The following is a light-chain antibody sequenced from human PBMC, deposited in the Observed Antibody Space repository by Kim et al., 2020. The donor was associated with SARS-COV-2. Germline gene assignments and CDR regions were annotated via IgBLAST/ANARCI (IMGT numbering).Light chain of an antibody. CDR1: QSVNSNY. CDR2: GAS. Sequence: EIVLTQSPGTLSLSPGERATLSCRASQSVNSNYLAWYQQKPGQAPRLLICGASNRATGIPDRFSGSGSGTDFTLTISRLEPEDFAVYYCQQYGSSPLFTFGPGTKVDIK. CDR3: QQYGSSPLFT. V-gene: IGKV3-20*01. J-gene: IGKJ3*01.